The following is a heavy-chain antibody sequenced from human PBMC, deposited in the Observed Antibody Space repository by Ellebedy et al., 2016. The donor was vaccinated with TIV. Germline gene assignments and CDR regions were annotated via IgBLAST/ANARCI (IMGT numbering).Heavy chain of an antibody. CDR1: GDSITNRYCN. J-gene: IGHJ5*01. Sequence: SETLSLTCSVSGDSITNRYCNWGWIRQPPGKGLEWIGSIYSFGDIYYNPSLKSRVAISVDSSRIHFSLSLSSVTAADTAIYYCARRVSRNVSPAAAFDSWGPGFLVTVSS. D-gene: IGHD6-25*01. V-gene: IGHV4-39*02. CDR3: ARRVSRNVSPAAAFDS. CDR2: IYSFGDI.